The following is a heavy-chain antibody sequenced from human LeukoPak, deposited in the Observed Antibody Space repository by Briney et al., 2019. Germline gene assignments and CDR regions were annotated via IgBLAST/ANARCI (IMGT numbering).Heavy chain of an antibody. CDR3: ARDRSYYGSGSYPLNGMDV. J-gene: IGHJ6*04. CDR1: GFTFSSYS. V-gene: IGHV3-21*01. D-gene: IGHD3-10*01. CDR2: ISSSSSYI. Sequence: GGSLRLSCAASGFTFSSYSMNWVRQAPGKGLEWVSSISSSSSYIYYADSVKGRFTISRDNAKSSLYLQMNSLRAEDTAVYYCARDRSYYGSGSYPLNGMDVWGKGTTVTVPS.